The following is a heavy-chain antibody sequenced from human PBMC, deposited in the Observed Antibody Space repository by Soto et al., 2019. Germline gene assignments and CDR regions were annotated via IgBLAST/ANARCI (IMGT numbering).Heavy chain of an antibody. J-gene: IGHJ4*02. CDR2: IYYSGST. V-gene: IGHV4-31*03. Sequence: TLSLPCTVSGGSISSGGYYWSWIRQHPGKGLEWIGYIYYSGSTYYNPSLKSRVTISVDTSKNQFSLKLSSVTAADTAVYYCARDQGGDYGEKGLYHFDYWGQGTLGTVSS. D-gene: IGHD4-17*01. CDR1: GGSISSGGYY. CDR3: ARDQGGDYGEKGLYHFDY.